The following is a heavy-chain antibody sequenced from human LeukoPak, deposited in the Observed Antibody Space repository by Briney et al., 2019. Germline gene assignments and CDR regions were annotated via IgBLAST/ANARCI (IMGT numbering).Heavy chain of an antibody. J-gene: IGHJ5*02. D-gene: IGHD3-22*01. CDR3: AKNQGDYDSGTYSNWFDP. CDR2: ISDRGDNK. V-gene: IGHV3-23*01. Sequence: GGSLRLSCAASRFTFSSHAMSWVRQAPGKGLEWVSAISDRGDNKQYTDSVKGRLTISRDNSKNTLYLQMNSLRAEDTAVYYCAKNQGDYDSGTYSNWFDPWGQGTLVTVSS. CDR1: RFTFSSHA.